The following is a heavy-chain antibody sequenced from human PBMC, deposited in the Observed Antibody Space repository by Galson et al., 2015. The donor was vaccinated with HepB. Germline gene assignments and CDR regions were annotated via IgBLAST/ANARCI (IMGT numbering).Heavy chain of an antibody. CDR3: AREPITFGGVYGMDV. CDR2: IYSGGST. V-gene: IGHV3-53*01. J-gene: IGHJ6*02. D-gene: IGHD3-16*01. Sequence: SLRLSCAASGFTVSSNYMSWVRQAPGKGLEWVSVIYSGGSTYYADSVKGRFTISRDNSKNTLYLQMNSLRAEDTAVYYCAREPITFGGVYGMDVWGQGTTVTVSS. CDR1: GFTVSSNY.